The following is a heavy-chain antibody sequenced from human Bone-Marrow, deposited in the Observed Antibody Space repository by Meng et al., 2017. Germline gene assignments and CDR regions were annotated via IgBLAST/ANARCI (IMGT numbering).Heavy chain of an antibody. CDR2: MKSNVDGGTV. Sequence: VELGESWGGFVKAGVSSRISCASCGVTFRNAWMTWVRQAPGKGLEWIGRMKSNVDGGTVDYAAAVKGRFFISRDDSENTFYLQMNSLKTEDTAVYYCSGHVDYWGHGTLVTVSS. CDR1: GVTFRNAW. J-gene: IGHJ4*01. V-gene: IGHV3-15*01. CDR3: SGHVDY.